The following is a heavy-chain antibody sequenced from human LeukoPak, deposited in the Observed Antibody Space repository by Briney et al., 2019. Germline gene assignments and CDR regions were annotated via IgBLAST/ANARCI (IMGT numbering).Heavy chain of an antibody. CDR1: GGSISSSSYF. Sequence: PSETLSLTCTVSGGSISSSSYFWGWIRQPPGKGLEWIGSIYYSGSTYYNPSLESRVTISVDTSKNQFSLKLNSVTAADTAVYYCARHGGLKYGDYEKRFDYWGQGTLVTVSS. V-gene: IGHV4-39*01. CDR3: ARHGGLKYGDYEKRFDY. J-gene: IGHJ4*02. D-gene: IGHD5-12*01. CDR2: IYYSGST.